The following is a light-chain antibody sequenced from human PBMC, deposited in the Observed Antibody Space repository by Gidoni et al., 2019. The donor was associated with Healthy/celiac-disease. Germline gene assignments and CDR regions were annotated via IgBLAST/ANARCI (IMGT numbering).Light chain of an antibody. CDR1: QSVSSY. J-gene: IGKJ4*01. CDR2: DAS. Sequence: EIMLTQSPATLSLSPGERDTLSCRASQSVSSYLAWYQQKPGQAPRLLIYDASNRATGIPARFSGSGSGTDFTLTISSLEPEDFAVYYCQQRSNWPPTFGGGTKVEIK. CDR3: QQRSNWPPT. V-gene: IGKV3-11*01.